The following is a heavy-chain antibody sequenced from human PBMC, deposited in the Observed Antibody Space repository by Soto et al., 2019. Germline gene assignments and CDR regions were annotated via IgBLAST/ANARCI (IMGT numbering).Heavy chain of an antibody. V-gene: IGHV3-23*01. CDR3: AKAHSGWYGGYYFDH. D-gene: IGHD6-19*01. J-gene: IGHJ4*02. CDR1: GFTFSSYA. CDR2: ISCSGGST. Sequence: GGSLRLSCAASGFTFSSYAMSCVRQAPGKWLEWVSAISCSGGSTYYADSVKGRFTISRDNSKNTLYLQMNSLRAEDTAVYYCAKAHSGWYGGYYFDHWGQGTLVTVSS.